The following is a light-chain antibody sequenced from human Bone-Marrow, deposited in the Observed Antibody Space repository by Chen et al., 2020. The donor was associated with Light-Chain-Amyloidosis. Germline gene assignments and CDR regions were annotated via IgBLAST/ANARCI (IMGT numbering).Light chain of an antibody. Sequence: QPVLTQPPSASGTPGPRVTISCSRASSNIGINYVNWNQHFPGAAPKLLINRNNQRPSGVPDRLSASKSGTSAFLAISGLRAEDEADYYCAAWDGSLSGYVFGTGTKVIVL. V-gene: IGLV1-47*01. CDR2: RNN. CDR3: AAWDGSLSGYV. CDR1: SSNIGINY. J-gene: IGLJ1*01.